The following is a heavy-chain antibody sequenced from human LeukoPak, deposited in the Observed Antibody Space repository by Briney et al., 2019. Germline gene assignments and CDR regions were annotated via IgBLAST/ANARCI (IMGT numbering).Heavy chain of an antibody. J-gene: IGHJ4*02. CDR3: AKTRPLDSSSWSHGDY. D-gene: IGHD6-13*01. Sequence: RSLRLSCAASGFTFSSYAMHWVRQAPGKGLEWVAVISYDGSNKYYADSVKGRFTISRDNSKNTLYLQMNSLRAEDTAVYYCAKTRPLDSSSWSHGDYWGQGTLVTVSS. CDR1: GFTFSSYA. V-gene: IGHV3-30*04. CDR2: ISYDGSNK.